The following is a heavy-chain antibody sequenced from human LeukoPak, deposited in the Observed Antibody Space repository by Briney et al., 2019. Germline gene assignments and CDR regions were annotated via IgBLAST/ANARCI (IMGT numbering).Heavy chain of an antibody. CDR3: ARAIAARPGVDYFDY. Sequence: ASVKVSCKASGYTFTSYYMHWVRQAPGQGLEWMGIINPSGGSTSYAQKFQGRVTMTRDTSTSTVYMELSSLRSEDTAVYYCARAIAARPGVDYFDYWGQGTLVTVSS. V-gene: IGHV1-46*01. CDR1: GYTFTSYY. CDR2: INPSGGST. D-gene: IGHD6-6*01. J-gene: IGHJ4*02.